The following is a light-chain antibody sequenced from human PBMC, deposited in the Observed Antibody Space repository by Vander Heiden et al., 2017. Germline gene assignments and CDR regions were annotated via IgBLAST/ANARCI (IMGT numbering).Light chain of an antibody. CDR2: QDT. V-gene: IGLV3-1*01. CDR3: QAWDSTTAV. CDR1: KLGDKY. Sequence: YALTQPPPLSVAPGQTASITCSGDKLGDKYACWYQQKPGQSPVLIIYQDTKRPSGIPERFSGSNSGNTATLTISGTQAMDEADYYCQAWDSTTAVFGTGTKVTVL. J-gene: IGLJ1*01.